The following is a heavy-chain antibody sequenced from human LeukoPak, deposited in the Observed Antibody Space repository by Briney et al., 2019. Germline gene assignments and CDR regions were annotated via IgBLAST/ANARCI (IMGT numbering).Heavy chain of an antibody. D-gene: IGHD1-26*01. J-gene: IGHJ4*02. CDR3: ARDTGELPLGY. V-gene: IGHV3-7*05. CDR1: EFTFSSYW. CDR2: IEQDGSER. Sequence: GGSLRLSCAASEFTFSSYWMSWVRQAPGKGLEWVANIEQDGSERYYVDSVKGRFTISRDNADNSLSLQMNSLRAEDTALYYCARDTGELPLGYWGQGTLVTVSS.